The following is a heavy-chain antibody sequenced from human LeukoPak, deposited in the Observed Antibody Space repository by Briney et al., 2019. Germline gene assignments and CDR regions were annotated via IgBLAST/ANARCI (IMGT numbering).Heavy chain of an antibody. Sequence: SETLSLTCTVSGGSISSYYWSWIRQPPGKGLEWVGYIYYSGSTNYNPSLKSRVTISVDPSKNQFSLKLSSVTAADTAVYYCARHSIVVVPAATNWFDPWGQGTLVTVSS. V-gene: IGHV4-59*08. CDR2: IYYSGST. CDR1: GGSISSYY. CDR3: ARHSIVVVPAATNWFDP. D-gene: IGHD2-2*01. J-gene: IGHJ5*02.